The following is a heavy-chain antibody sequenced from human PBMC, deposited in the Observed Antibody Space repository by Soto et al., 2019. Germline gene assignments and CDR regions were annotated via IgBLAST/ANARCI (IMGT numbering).Heavy chain of an antibody. J-gene: IGHJ4*02. V-gene: IGHV1-3*01. Sequence: ASVKVSCKASGYTFTSYAMHWVRQAPGQRLEWMGWINAGNGNTKYSQKFQGRVTITRDTSASTAYMELSSLRSEDTAVYYCASVYCSGGSCLFAFDYWGQGTLVTVSS. CDR2: INAGNGNT. CDR1: GYTFTSYA. D-gene: IGHD2-15*01. CDR3: ASVYCSGGSCLFAFDY.